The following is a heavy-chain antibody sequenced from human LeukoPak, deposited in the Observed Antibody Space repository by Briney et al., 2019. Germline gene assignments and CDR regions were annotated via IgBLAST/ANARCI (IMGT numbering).Heavy chain of an antibody. J-gene: IGHJ3*02. D-gene: IGHD5-18*01. V-gene: IGHV3-9*01. CDR2: ISWNSGSI. CDR3: ARDLRSYGFREDDAFDI. Sequence: GGSLRLSCAASGFTFGDYAMHWVRQAPGKGLEWVSGISWNSGSIGYADSVKGRFTISRDNAKNSLYLQMNSLRAEDTAVYYCARDLRSYGFREDDAFDIWGQGTMVTVSS. CDR1: GFTFGDYA.